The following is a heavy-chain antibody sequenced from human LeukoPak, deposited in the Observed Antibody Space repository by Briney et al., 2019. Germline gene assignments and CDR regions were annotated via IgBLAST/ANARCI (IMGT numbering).Heavy chain of an antibody. D-gene: IGHD1-26*01. V-gene: IGHV3-20*04. J-gene: IGHJ6*03. CDR1: GFTFGNYG. CDR2: INWNGGST. Sequence: PGGSLRLSCAASGFTFGNYGMSWVRQAPGKGLEWVSGINWNGGSTGYADSVKGRFTISRDNAKNSLYLQMNSLRAEDTALYYCARDPSFSGSYHYYYYMDVWGKGTTVTVSS. CDR3: ARDPSFSGSYHYYYYMDV.